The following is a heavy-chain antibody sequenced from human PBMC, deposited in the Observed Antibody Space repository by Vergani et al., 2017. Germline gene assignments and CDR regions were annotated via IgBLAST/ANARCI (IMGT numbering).Heavy chain of an antibody. J-gene: IGHJ6*02. CDR1: GFSFRGHG. Sequence: VHLVESGGGVVQPGRSLTLSCVASGFSFRGHGMHWVRQAPGKGLEWVSSISSSSSYIYYTDSVKGRFTISRDNSKDTLYLQMNSLRVEDTAIYYCAKARDPNCKGGNCYSYYYGLDLWGQGTTVTVSS. V-gene: IGHV3-21*04. CDR3: AKARDPNCKGGNCYSYYYGLDL. D-gene: IGHD2-21*01. CDR2: ISSSSSYI.